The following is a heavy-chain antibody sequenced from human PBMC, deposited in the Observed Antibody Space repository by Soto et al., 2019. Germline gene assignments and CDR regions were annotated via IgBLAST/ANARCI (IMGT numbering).Heavy chain of an antibody. Sequence: SETLSLTCPVSGGSISSGDYYWRWIPQPPGKGLEWIGSIYYSGSTYYNPPLKSRVTISVDTSKNQFSLKLSSVTAADTAVYYCARDQYYYDSSGPGAFDIWGQRTMVT. CDR1: GGSISSGDYY. CDR3: ARDQYYYDSSGPGAFDI. J-gene: IGHJ3*02. CDR2: IYYSGST. V-gene: IGHV4-30-4*01. D-gene: IGHD3-22*01.